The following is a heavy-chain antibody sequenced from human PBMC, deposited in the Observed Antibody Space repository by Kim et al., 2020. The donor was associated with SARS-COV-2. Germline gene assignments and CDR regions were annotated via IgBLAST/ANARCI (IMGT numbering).Heavy chain of an antibody. CDR3: ARLGVATIRGACLGVGDG. CDR1: GGSISSYY. CDR2: IYYSGST. J-gene: IGHJ6*01. D-gene: IGHD5-12*01. Sequence: SETLSRTCTVSGGSISSYYWSCIRQPPGKGLEWIGYIYYSGSTNYNPSLKSRVTISVDTSKNQFSLKLSSVTAADTAVYYCARLGVATIRGACLGVGDG. V-gene: IGHV4-59*01.